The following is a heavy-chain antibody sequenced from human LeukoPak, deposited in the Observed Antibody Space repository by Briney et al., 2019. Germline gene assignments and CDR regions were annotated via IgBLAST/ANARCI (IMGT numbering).Heavy chain of an antibody. V-gene: IGHV4-4*02. CDR3: AREGGFYRPLDY. CDR2: VHLDGRT. J-gene: IGHJ4*02. CDR1: GGSIRRTNW. Sequence: PSETLSLTCGVSGGSIRRTNWWTWIRQPPGKGLEGIGEVHLDGRTHYNQSLESRLTMSVDLSENHISLTLTSVTAADTAVYYCAREGGFYRPLDYTGQGTLVTVSS. D-gene: IGHD3-3*01.